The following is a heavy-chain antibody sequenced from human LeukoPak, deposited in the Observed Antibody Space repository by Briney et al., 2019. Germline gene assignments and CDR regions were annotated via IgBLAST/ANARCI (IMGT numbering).Heavy chain of an antibody. V-gene: IGHV4-4*02. CDR3: ARMPDYYGSSPDY. CDR1: GGSISSSNW. CDR2: IYHSGST. Sequence: PSETLSLTRAVSGGSISSSNWWSWVRQPPGKGLEWIGEIYHSGSTNYNPSLKSRVTISVDKSKNQFSLKLSSVTAADTAVYYCARMPDYYGSSPDYWGQGTLVTVSS. D-gene: IGHD3-10*01. J-gene: IGHJ4*02.